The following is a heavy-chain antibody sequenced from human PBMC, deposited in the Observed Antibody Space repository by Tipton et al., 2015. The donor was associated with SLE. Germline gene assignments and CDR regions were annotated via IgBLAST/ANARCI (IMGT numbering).Heavy chain of an antibody. CDR2: IGGSDGTT. V-gene: IGHV3-23*01. Sequence: SLRLSCAASGFTFSTYVMSWVRQAPGKGLEWVSAIGGSDGTTYYADSVKGRLTISRDNSKNTLFLLMNSLNAEDTAVYYCAKAPGNYYYYYYMDVWGKGTTVTVSS. CDR3: AKAPGNYYYYYYMDV. CDR1: GFTFSTYV. J-gene: IGHJ6*03.